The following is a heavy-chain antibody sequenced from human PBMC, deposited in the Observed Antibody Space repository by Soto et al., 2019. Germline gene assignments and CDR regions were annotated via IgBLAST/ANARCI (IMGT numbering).Heavy chain of an antibody. V-gene: IGHV3-23*01. CDR1: GFTFSSYA. CDR2: ISGSGGST. J-gene: IGHJ6*02. Sequence: PGGSLRLSCAASGFTFSSYAMSWVRQAPGKGLEWVSAISGSGGSTYYADSVKGRFTISRDNSKNTLYLQMNSLRAEDTAVYYCAKGGSGSYYSGYYYYYGMDVWGQGTTVTVSS. CDR3: AKGGSGSYYSGYYYYYGMDV. D-gene: IGHD3-10*01.